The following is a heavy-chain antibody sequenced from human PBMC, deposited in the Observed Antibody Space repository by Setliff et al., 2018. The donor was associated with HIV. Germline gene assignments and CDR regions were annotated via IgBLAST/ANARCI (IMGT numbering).Heavy chain of an antibody. CDR1: GYTFTSYY. D-gene: IGHD6-19*01. V-gene: IGHV1-46*01. J-gene: IGHJ4*02. Sequence: ASVKVSCKASGYTFTSYYMHWVRQAPGQGLEWMGIINPSGGSTSYAQKLQGRVTMTTDTSTSTAYMELRSLRSEDTAVYYCARDPNRIAVADTFDYWGQGTLVTVSS. CDR2: INPSGGST. CDR3: ARDPNRIAVADTFDY.